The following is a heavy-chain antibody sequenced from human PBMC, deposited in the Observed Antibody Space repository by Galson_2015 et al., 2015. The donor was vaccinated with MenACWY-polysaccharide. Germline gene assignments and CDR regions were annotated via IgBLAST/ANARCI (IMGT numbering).Heavy chain of an antibody. CDR1: GFTFRTFP. D-gene: IGHD2-21*01. CDR3: AKSGGDGVTVFATVPTAPES. CDR2: ISGSGNSA. Sequence: SCAASGFTFRTFPMNWVRQTPGKGLEWVAGISGSGNSAFYADSVRGRFTISRDDSRNTLYLQMNSLRADDTALYYCAKSGGDGVTVFATVPTAPESWGQGTLVTVSS. V-gene: IGHV3-23*01. J-gene: IGHJ4*02.